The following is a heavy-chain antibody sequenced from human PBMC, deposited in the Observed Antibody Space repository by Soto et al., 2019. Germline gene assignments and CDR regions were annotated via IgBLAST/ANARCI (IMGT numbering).Heavy chain of an antibody. D-gene: IGHD7-27*01. CDR2: IYYSGST. Sequence: SETLSLTCTVSNDSISTYYWTWIRQPPGKGLEWIGFIYYSGSTNYNPSLQSRVTISVDTSKNQFSLKMNSVTAADTAVYYCARPGRDWGALHYWGQGTLVTVS. V-gene: IGHV4-59*08. CDR3: ARPGRDWGALHY. J-gene: IGHJ4*02. CDR1: NDSISTYY.